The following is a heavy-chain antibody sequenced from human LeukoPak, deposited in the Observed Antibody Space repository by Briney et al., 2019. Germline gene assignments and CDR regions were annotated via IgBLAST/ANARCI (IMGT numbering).Heavy chain of an antibody. D-gene: IGHD3-10*01. Sequence: PGGSLRLSCAASGFTFSSYSMNWVRQAPGKGLEWVSSISRSSSYIYYADSVKGRFTISRDNAKNSLYLQMNSLRAEDTAVYYCARDAGIDYGSGSYYTHDYWGQGTLVTVSS. CDR1: GFTFSSYS. V-gene: IGHV3-21*01. CDR2: ISRSSSYI. J-gene: IGHJ4*02. CDR3: ARDAGIDYGSGSYYTHDY.